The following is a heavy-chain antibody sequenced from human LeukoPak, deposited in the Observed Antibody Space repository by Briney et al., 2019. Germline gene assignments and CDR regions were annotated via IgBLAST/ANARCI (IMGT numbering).Heavy chain of an antibody. CDR1: GYTFTIYA. CDR2: INTNTGNP. V-gene: IGHV7-4-1*02. Sequence: GASVKVSCTASGYTFTIYAMNWVRQAPGQGLEWMGWINTNTGNPTYAQGFTGRFVFSLDTSVSTAYLQISSLKAEDTAVYYCARGLTYYYDSSGSQVIGYWGQGTLVTVSS. CDR3: ARGLTYYYDSSGSQVIGY. D-gene: IGHD3-22*01. J-gene: IGHJ4*02.